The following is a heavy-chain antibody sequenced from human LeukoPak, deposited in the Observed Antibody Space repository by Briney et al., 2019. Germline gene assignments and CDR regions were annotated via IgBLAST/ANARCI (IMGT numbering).Heavy chain of an antibody. J-gene: IGHJ4*02. CDR2: IYYSGST. CDR3: ARQGISSSYYGLDC. V-gene: IGHV4-39*01. Sequence: SETLSLTCTVSGGSISSSSYYWGWIRQPPGKGLEWIGSIYYSGSTYHNPSLKSRVTISVDTSKNQFSLKLRSVTAADTAVYYCARQGISSSYYGLDCWGQGTLVTVSS. D-gene: IGHD6-13*01. CDR1: GGSISSSSYY.